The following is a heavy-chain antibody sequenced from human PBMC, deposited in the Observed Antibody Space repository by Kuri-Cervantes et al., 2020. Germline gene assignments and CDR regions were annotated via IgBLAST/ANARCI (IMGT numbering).Heavy chain of an antibody. V-gene: IGHV3-21*04. J-gene: IGHJ6*02. D-gene: IGHD3-10*01. CDR2: ISSSSSYI. CDR1: GFTFSSYA. Sequence: GGSLRLSCAASGFTFSSYAMHWVRQAPGKGLEWVSSISSSSSYIYYADSVKGRFTISRDNAKNSLYLQMNSLRAEDTAVYYCARAGTMVRTRMDVWGQGTTVTVSS. CDR3: ARAGTMVRTRMDV.